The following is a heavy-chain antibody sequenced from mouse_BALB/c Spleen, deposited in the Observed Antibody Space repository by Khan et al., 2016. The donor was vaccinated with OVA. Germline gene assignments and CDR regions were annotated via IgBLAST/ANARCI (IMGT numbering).Heavy chain of an antibody. D-gene: IGHD3-2*02. CDR3: ARAGDGGFAH. V-gene: IGHV1-77*01. Sequence: QVQLKESGPELVKPGASVKMSCKASGYTFTDFLISWLKQRPGQGLEWIGEIYPGSGYIYYNEKFKGKATLTSDKSSNTAYMQLSSLTSEDSAVYFWARAGDGGFAHWGQGTLVTVSA. J-gene: IGHJ3*01. CDR1: GYTFTDFL. CDR2: IYPGSGYI.